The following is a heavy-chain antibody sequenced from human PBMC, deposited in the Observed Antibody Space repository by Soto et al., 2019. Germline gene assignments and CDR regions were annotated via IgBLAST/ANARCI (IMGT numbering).Heavy chain of an antibody. CDR1: GFTFSSYA. V-gene: IGHV3-23*01. J-gene: IGHJ3*02. Sequence: PGGSLRLSCAASGFTFSSYAMSWVRQAPGKGLEWVSAISGSGGSTYYADSVKGRFTISRGNSKNTLYLQMNSLRAEGTAVYYCANLFYDSTGFDAFGIWGQGTKVTVSS. CDR3: ANLFYDSTGFDAFGI. CDR2: ISGSGGST. D-gene: IGHD3-22*01.